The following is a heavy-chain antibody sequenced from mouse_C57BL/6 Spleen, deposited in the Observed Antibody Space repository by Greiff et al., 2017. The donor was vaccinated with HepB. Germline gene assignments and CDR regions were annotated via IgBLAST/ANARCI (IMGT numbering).Heavy chain of an antibody. CDR3: ARQVVGYDAMDY. Sequence: EVKLVESGGDLVKPGGSLKLSCAASGFTFSSYGMSWVRQTPDKRLEWVATISSGGSYTYYPDSVKGRFTISRDNANNTLYLQMSSLKSEDTAMYNCARQVVGYDAMDYWGQGTSVTVSS. J-gene: IGHJ4*01. CDR1: GFTFSSYG. CDR2: ISSGGSYT. V-gene: IGHV5-6*02.